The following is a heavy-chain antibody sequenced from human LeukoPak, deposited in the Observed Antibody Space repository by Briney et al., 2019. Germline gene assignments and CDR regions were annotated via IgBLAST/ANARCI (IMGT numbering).Heavy chain of an antibody. CDR1: GGTFSSYA. Sequence: GASVKVSCKAPGGTFSSYAISWVRQAPGQGLEWMGGIIPIFGTANYAQKFQGRVTITADKSTSTAYMELSSLRSEDTAVYYCARPTQTYSSGWYFGMDVWGQGTTVTVSS. CDR3: ARPTQTYSSGWYFGMDV. CDR2: IIPIFGTA. V-gene: IGHV1-69*06. J-gene: IGHJ6*02. D-gene: IGHD6-19*01.